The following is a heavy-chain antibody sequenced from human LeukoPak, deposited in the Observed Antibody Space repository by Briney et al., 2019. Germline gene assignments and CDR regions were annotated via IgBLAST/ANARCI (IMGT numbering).Heavy chain of an antibody. CDR1: GGSPTSYY. CDR3: ARLALPAAVGAFYI. Sequence: PSETLSLTCTVSGGSPTSYYWSWIRQPAGKGLEYIGRINTSGSTNYNPSLKSRVTMSVDTSKNQFSLKLSSVTAADTAVYYCARLALPAAVGAFYIWGQGTMVIVSS. V-gene: IGHV4-4*07. CDR2: INTSGST. D-gene: IGHD2-2*01. J-gene: IGHJ3*02.